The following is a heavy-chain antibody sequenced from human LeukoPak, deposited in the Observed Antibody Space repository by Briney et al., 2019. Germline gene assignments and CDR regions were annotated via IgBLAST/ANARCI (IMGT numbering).Heavy chain of an antibody. CDR1: GYTFTGYY. J-gene: IGHJ4*02. Sequence: ASVTVSCTASGYTFTGYYMHWVRQAPGQGLEWVGWINPNSGGTNYAQKFQGRVTMTRDTSISTAYMELSRLRSDDTAVYYCAREGERYCSGGSCPTPPDYWGQGTLVTVSS. V-gene: IGHV1-2*02. D-gene: IGHD2-15*01. CDR2: INPNSGGT. CDR3: AREGERYCSGGSCPTPPDY.